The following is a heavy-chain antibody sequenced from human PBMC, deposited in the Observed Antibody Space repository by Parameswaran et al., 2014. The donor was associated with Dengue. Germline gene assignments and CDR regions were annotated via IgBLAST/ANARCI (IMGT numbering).Heavy chain of an antibody. CDR2: ISGSGSST. J-gene: IGHJ4*02. CDR1: SNA. Sequence: SNARGCARCPGKGLEWVSTISGSGSSTCYADSVKGRFTFSRDNSKNTLYLQMNSLRAEDTAVYYCARIIAAAGIDYWGRGTLVTVSS. D-gene: IGHD6-13*01. CDR3: ARIIAAAGIDY. V-gene: IGHV3-23*01.